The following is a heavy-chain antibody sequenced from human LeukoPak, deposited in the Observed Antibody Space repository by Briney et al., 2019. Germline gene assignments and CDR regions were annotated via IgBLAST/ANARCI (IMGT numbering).Heavy chain of an antibody. V-gene: IGHV3-21*01. CDR2: ISSSSSYI. Sequence: KAGGSLRLSCAASGFTFSSYMMTWARQAPGKGLEWVSSISSSSSYIYYADSVKGRFTISRDNAKNSLYLQMNSLRAEDTAVYYCARAPLWSKTIDYWGQGTLVTVSS. J-gene: IGHJ4*02. CDR3: ARAPLWSKTIDY. D-gene: IGHD5-18*01. CDR1: GFTFSSYM.